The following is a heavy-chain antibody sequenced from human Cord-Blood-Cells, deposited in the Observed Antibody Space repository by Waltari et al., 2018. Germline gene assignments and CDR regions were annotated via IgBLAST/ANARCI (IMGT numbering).Heavy chain of an antibody. CDR3: ARGASSGYYYYYYYGMDV. Sequence: QVQLQQWGAGLLKPSETLSLTCAVYGGSFSGYYWSWIRQPPGKGLAWIGEINHSGSTNYNPSLKSRVTISVDTSKNQFSLKLSSVTAADTAVYYCARGASSGYYYYYYYGMDVWGQGTTVTVSS. CDR1: GGSFSGYY. CDR2: INHSGST. V-gene: IGHV4-34*01. J-gene: IGHJ6*02. D-gene: IGHD3-22*01.